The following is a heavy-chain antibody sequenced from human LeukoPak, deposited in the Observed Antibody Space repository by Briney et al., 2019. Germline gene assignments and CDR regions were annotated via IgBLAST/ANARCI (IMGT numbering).Heavy chain of an antibody. CDR3: ARVSETVTMDY. J-gene: IGHJ4*02. Sequence: SETLSLTCTVSGGSISSSSYYWGWIRQPPGKGPEWIGSIYYSGSTYYNPSLKSRVTISADTSKNQFSLKLSSVTAADTAVYYCARVSETVTMDYWGQGTLVTVSS. CDR1: GGSISSSSYY. V-gene: IGHV4-39*07. CDR2: IYYSGST. D-gene: IGHD4-17*01.